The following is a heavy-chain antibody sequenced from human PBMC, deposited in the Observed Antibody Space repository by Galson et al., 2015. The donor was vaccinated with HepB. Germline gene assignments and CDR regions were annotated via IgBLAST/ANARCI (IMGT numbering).Heavy chain of an antibody. CDR2: IYHIGNS. D-gene: IGHD4-17*01. J-gene: IGHJ2*01. CDR3: ARGGMTTIGWWFFDV. Sequence: ETLSLTCTVSGGSLSNFYWSWFRQPPGKGLEWIGYIYHIGNSKYNPSLKSRVALSTDTSKKQISLYLRSVTSADTAVYFCARGGMTTIGWWFFDVWGRGTLVTVSS. CDR1: GGSLSNFY. V-gene: IGHV4-59*01.